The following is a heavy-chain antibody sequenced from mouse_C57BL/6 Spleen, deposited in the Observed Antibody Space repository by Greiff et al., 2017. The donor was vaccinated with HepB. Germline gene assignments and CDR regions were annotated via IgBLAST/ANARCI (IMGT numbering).Heavy chain of an antibody. D-gene: IGHD2-3*01. CDR1: GYTFTDYY. V-gene: IGHV1-76*01. Sequence: VKLLESGAELVRPGASVKLSCKASGYTFTDYYINWVKQRPGQGLEWIARIYPGSGNTYYNEKFKGKATLTAEKSSSTAYMQLSSLTSEDSAVYFCARFGDGYYYWGQGTTLTVSS. CDR2: IYPGSGNT. J-gene: IGHJ2*01. CDR3: ARFGDGYYY.